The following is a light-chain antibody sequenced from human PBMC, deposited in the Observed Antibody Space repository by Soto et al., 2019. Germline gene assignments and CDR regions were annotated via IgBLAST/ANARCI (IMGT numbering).Light chain of an antibody. CDR3: SSYAGSNNSV. CDR1: SSDVGGYNY. J-gene: IGLJ1*01. V-gene: IGLV2-8*01. CDR2: EVS. Sequence: SVLTQPPSASGSPGQSVTISCTGTSSDVGGYNYVSWYQQHPGKAPKLMIYEVSKRPSGVPDRFSGSKSGNTASLTVSGLQPEDEADYYCSSYAGSNNSVFGTGTKVTVL.